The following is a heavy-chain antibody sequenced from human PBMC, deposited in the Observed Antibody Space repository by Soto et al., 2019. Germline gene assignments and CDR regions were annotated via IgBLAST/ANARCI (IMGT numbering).Heavy chain of an antibody. Sequence: QVQLQESGPGLVKPSQTLSLTCTVSGGSISSGGYYWIWIRQHPGKALEWIWYIYYSGSTYYNPSLKIRVTISVDTSKNQFSLKLSSVTAADTAVYYCARLGGYYDSSGYYWGQGTLVTVSS. D-gene: IGHD3-22*01. CDR2: IYYSGST. J-gene: IGHJ4*02. CDR3: ARLGGYYDSSGYY. V-gene: IGHV4-31*03. CDR1: GGSISSGGYY.